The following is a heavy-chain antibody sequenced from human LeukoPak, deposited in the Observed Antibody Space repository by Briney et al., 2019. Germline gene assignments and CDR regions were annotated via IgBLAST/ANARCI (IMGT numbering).Heavy chain of an antibody. CDR2: VYHSGT. CDR1: GYSIGSGNY. Sequence: PSETLSLTCSVSGYSIGSGNYWAWIRQPPGKGLEWIGCVYHSGTHYKSSLTSRVTISMDTSKNQFSLRVTSVTAADSAFYYCSKTSGGGGQDSWGQGTLVTVSS. D-gene: IGHD4-23*01. CDR3: SKTSGGGGQDS. V-gene: IGHV4-38-2*02. J-gene: IGHJ4*02.